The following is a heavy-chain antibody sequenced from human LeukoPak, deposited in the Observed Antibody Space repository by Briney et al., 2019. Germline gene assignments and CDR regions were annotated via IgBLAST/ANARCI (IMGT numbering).Heavy chain of an antibody. Sequence: ASVKVSCKASGGTFISYAISWVRQAPGKGLEWVSAISGSGGSTYFADSVKGRFTISRDNSKNTLYLQMNSLRAEDTAVYYCAKDLGFAAAANFDYWGQGTLVTVSS. CDR2: ISGSGGST. V-gene: IGHV3-23*01. J-gene: IGHJ4*02. CDR1: GGTFISYA. D-gene: IGHD6-13*01. CDR3: AKDLGFAAAANFDY.